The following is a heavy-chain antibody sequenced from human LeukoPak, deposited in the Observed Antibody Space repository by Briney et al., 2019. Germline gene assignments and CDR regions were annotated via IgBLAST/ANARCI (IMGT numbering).Heavy chain of an antibody. Sequence: SETLSLTCTVSGGSISTGDYYWSWIRQPPGKGLEWIGYIYYSGSTYYNPSLKSRVTISVDTSKNQFSLKLSSVTAADTAVYYCARAQRSGSYYNFDYCGQGTLVTVSS. V-gene: IGHV4-30-4*01. CDR3: ARAQRSGSYYNFDY. J-gene: IGHJ4*02. CDR2: IYYSGST. D-gene: IGHD3-10*01. CDR1: GGSISTGDYY.